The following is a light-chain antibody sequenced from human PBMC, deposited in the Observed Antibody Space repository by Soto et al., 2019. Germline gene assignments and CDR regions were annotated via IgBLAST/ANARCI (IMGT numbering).Light chain of an antibody. CDR3: SSYTSSSTYV. J-gene: IGLJ1*01. CDR1: SSDVGNYNR. V-gene: IGLV2-18*02. CDR2: EVN. Sequence: LTQPPSVSGSPGQSVAISCTGTSSDVGNYNRVSWYQQPPGTAPKLIIYEVNNRPSGVPDRFSGSKSGNTASLTISGLQAEDEADYYCSSYTSSSTYVFGTGTKLTVL.